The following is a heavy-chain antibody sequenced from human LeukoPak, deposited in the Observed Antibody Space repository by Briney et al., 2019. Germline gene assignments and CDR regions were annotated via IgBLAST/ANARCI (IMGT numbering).Heavy chain of an antibody. Sequence: GGSLRLSCVASGFTFSDYYMTWIRQSPGKGLEWVSYISSTGVTIYYADSVKGRFTISRDNSKNTLYLQMNSLRAEDTAVYYCAKAARITPDYWGQGTLVTVSS. J-gene: IGHJ4*02. CDR3: AKAARITPDY. CDR1: GFTFSDYY. V-gene: IGHV3-11*01. D-gene: IGHD3-10*01. CDR2: ISSTGVTI.